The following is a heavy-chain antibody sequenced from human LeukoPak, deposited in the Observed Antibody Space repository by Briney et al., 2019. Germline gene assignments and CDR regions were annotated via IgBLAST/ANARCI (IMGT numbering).Heavy chain of an antibody. D-gene: IGHD6-25*01. Sequence: SVKVSCKASGGTFSSYAISWVRQAPGQGLEWMGRIIPILGIANYAQKFQGRVTITADKSTSTAYMELSSLRSEDTAVYYCAVPPGYSSGPQYYFDYWGQGTLVTVSS. J-gene: IGHJ4*02. V-gene: IGHV1-69*04. CDR2: IIPILGIA. CDR1: GGTFSSYA. CDR3: AVPPGYSSGPQYYFDY.